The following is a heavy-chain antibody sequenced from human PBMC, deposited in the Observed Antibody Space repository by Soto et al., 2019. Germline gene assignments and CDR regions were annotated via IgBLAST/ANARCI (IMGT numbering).Heavy chain of an antibody. V-gene: IGHV1-69*01. CDR1: GGTFSSYP. D-gene: IGHD6-6*01. J-gene: IGHJ6*02. CDR2: IIHIFGTA. CDR3: ARRGRPGYYCYGMDV. Sequence: QVQLVQSGAEVKKPGSSVKVSCKASGGTFSSYPISWVRQAPGQGLEWMGGIIHIFGTANYVQKFQGRVTITADESTSTGYMELSSLRSEDTAVYYCARRGRPGYYCYGMDVWGQGTTVTVSS.